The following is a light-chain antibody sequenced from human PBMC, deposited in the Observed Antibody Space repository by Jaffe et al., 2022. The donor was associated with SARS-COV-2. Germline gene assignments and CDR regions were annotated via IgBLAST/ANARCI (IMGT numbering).Light chain of an antibody. V-gene: IGKV1-9*01. CDR2: AAS. CDR3: QQLNIYPYT. J-gene: IGKJ2*01. Sequence: DIQLTQSPSFLSASVGDRVTITCRASQGVSSYLAWYQQKPGKAPKLLIYAASTLHSGVPSRFSGSGSGTEFTLTISSLQPEDFATYYCQQLNIYPYTFGQGTKLEIK. CDR1: QGVSSY.